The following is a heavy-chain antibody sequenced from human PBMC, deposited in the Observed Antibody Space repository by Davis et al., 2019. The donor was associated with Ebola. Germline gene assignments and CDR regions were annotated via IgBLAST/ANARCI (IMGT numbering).Heavy chain of an antibody. J-gene: IGHJ2*01. CDR1: GFTFSSYA. Sequence: GGSLRLSCAASGFTFSSYAMSWVRQAPGKGLEWVSAISGSGGSTYYADSVKGRFTASRDNDKNSFYLQMNSLTTGDTAVYFCARAFCSPSSCFWSLDVWGRGTLVTVSS. D-gene: IGHD2-2*01. CDR2: ISGSGGST. V-gene: IGHV3-23*01. CDR3: ARAFCSPSSCFWSLDV.